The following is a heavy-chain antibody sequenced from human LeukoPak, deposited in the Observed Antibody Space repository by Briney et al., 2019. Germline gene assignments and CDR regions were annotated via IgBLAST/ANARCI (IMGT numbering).Heavy chain of an antibody. V-gene: IGHV3-7*03. Sequence: GGSLRLSGAVSGFIFSSCWMSWVPQAPGKGLEWFANIKEDGSEKYYVDSVKGRFTISRDNAKNSLYLQMNSLRAEDTAVYYCGRDVYGGNDYWGQGTLVTVSS. CDR1: GFIFSSCW. CDR3: GRDVYGGNDY. J-gene: IGHJ4*02. D-gene: IGHD4-23*01. CDR2: IKEDGSEK.